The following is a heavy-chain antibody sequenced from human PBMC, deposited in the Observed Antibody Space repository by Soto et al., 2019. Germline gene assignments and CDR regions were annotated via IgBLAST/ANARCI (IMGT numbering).Heavy chain of an antibody. V-gene: IGHV1-24*01. Sequence: QVQLVQSGAEVKKPGASVKVSCKVSGYTLNEVAMHWVRQAPGKGLEWLGGFDPDEAETIYAQHFQGRVTMTEDTSTDTVYMELSSLRSEDTALYCCTTYHGDDNFDHWGQGTLVTVSS. CDR1: GYTLNEVA. CDR2: FDPDEAET. CDR3: TTYHGDDNFDH. D-gene: IGHD4-17*01. J-gene: IGHJ5*02.